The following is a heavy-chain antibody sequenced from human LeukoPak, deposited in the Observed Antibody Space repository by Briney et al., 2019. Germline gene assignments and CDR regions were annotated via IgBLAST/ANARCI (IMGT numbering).Heavy chain of an antibody. J-gene: IGHJ4*02. Sequence: ASVKVSCKASGYTFTGYYMHWVRQAPGQGLEWMGRINPNSGGTNYAQKFRGRVTMTRDTSISTAYMELSRLRSDDTAVYYCARADYGGNSADYWGQGTLVTVSS. CDR3: ARADYGGNSADY. CDR1: GYTFTGYY. CDR2: INPNSGGT. D-gene: IGHD4-23*01. V-gene: IGHV1-2*06.